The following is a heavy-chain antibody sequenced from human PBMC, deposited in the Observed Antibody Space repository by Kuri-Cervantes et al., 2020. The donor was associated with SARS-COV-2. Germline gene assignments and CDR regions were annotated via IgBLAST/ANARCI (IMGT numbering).Heavy chain of an antibody. CDR1: GFTFDDYT. Sequence: GGSLRLSCAASGFTFDDYTMHWVRQAPGKGLEWVSYISSSSSTIYYADSVKGRFTISRDNAKNSLYLQMDSLRAEDTAVYYCARDDPWESVTMIVIDRGRPGAFDIWGQGTMVTVSS. CDR2: ISSSSSTI. CDR3: ARDDPWESVTMIVIDRGRPGAFDI. D-gene: IGHD3-22*01. V-gene: IGHV3-48*01. J-gene: IGHJ3*02.